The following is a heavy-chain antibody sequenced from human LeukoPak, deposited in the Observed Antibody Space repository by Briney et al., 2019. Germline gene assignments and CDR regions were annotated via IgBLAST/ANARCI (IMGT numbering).Heavy chain of an antibody. J-gene: IGHJ4*02. CDR1: GFTFSSCS. Sequence: QPGGSRRLSCAASGFTFSSCSMTWVRQAPGKGLEWVSYISSSSSTIYYADSVKGRFTISRDNAKNSLCLQMNSLRDEDTAVYYWARVGPTGLDFVYWGQPSLVIVSS. V-gene: IGHV3-48*02. CDR3: ARVGPTGLDFVY. CDR2: ISSSSSTI. D-gene: IGHD1-1*01.